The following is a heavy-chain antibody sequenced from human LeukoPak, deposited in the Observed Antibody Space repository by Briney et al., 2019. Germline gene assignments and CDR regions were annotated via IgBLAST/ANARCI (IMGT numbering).Heavy chain of an antibody. V-gene: IGHV4-30-4*01. CDR3: ARTVVVEDASVLYYYGMDV. CDR2: IHYTGRA. CDR1: GGSISSVDYY. Sequence: SETLSLTCTVSGGSISSVDYYWSWIRRPPGKGLEWIGYIHYTGRAYSNPSLKSRVIISVDTSKNQFSLRLSSVTAADTATYYCARTVVVEDASVLYYYGMDVWGQGTTVTVSS. J-gene: IGHJ6*02. D-gene: IGHD2-15*01.